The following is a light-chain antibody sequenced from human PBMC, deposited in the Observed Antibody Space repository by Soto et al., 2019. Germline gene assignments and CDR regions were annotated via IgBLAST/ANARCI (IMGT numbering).Light chain of an antibody. CDR2: DVN. J-gene: IGLJ2*01. CDR1: SSDVGRYNY. V-gene: IGLV2-14*01. CDR3: CSYTSSNTLV. Sequence: QSARTQPASVSGSPGQSITISWTGTSSDVGRYNYVSWYQQHPGKAPKLMIYDVNNRPSGVSNRFSGSKSGNTASLTISGLQAEDEADYYCCSYTSSNTLVFGGGTKLTVL.